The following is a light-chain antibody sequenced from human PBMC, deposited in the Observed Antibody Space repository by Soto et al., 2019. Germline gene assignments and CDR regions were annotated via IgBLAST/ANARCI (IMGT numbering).Light chain of an antibody. CDR1: SGHSTYA. CDR3: LLHYGGAQVWM. V-gene: IGLV4-69*01. J-gene: IGLJ3*02. CDR2: LNSDGSH. Sequence: QAVLTQSPSASASLGASVKLTCTLSSGHSTYAIAWHQQQPEKGPRYLMKLNSDGSHSKGDGIPDRFSGSSSGAERYLTISSLQSEDEADYYCLLHYGGAQVWMFGGGTKLTVL.